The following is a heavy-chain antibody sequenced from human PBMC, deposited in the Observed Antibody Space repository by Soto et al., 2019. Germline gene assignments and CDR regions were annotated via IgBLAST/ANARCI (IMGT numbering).Heavy chain of an antibody. D-gene: IGHD5-18*01. CDR3: ARADTYGASRDDAFDI. J-gene: IGHJ3*02. CDR2: ISSSSSYI. CDR1: GFTFSSYC. V-gene: IGHV3-21*01. Sequence: QLVESGGGLVKPGGSLRLSCAASGFTFSSYCINWVRQAPGKGLEWLSSISSSSSYIYYSDSVRGRFTISRDNAKNSLYLQMNSLRAEDTAVYYCARADTYGASRDDAFDIWGQGKMVTVSS.